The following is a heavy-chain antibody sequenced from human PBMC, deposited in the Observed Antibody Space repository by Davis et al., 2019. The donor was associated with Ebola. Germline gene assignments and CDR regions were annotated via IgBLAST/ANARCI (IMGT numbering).Heavy chain of an antibody. J-gene: IGHJ4*02. D-gene: IGHD6-19*01. Sequence: AASVKVSCKASGYTFTTSAVSWVRQAPGQGLEWMGWISGYSGDTKYAQNLQGRVTMTTDTSMSTAYMELSSLRSEDTAVYYCARGDSSCWYDFDYWGQGTLVTVSS. CDR1: GYTFTTSA. CDR3: ARGDSSCWYDFDY. V-gene: IGHV1-18*04. CDR2: ISGYSGDT.